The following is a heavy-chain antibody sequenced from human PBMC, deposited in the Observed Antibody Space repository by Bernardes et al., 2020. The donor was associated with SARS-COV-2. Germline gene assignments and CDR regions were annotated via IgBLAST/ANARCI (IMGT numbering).Heavy chain of an antibody. V-gene: IGHV4-59*01. CDR2: ISSTGST. J-gene: IGHJ4*02. CDR3: ARGGASSRYFDL. CDR1: GASISDF. Sequence: SETLSLTCAVSGASISDFWSWIRPPPGKGLEWIGYISSTGSTNYNPSLKSRVAMSIDMSKNHFSLNLSSVTAADTAMYFCARGGASSRYFDLWGQGVRVTVSS. D-gene: IGHD6-13*01.